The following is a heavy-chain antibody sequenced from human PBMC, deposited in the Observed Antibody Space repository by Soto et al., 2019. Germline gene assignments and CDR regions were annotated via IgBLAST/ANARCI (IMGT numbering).Heavy chain of an antibody. D-gene: IGHD6-6*01. J-gene: IGHJ6*02. CDR1: GGSISSGDYY. Sequence: SSETLSLTCTVSGGSISSGDYYWSWIRQPPGKGLEWIGYIYYSGSTYYNPSLKSRVTISVDTSKNQFSLKLSSVTAADTAVYYCASGPIAARLGYYYYGMDVWGQGATVTVSS. CDR2: IYYSGST. CDR3: ASGPIAARLGYYYYGMDV. V-gene: IGHV4-30-4*01.